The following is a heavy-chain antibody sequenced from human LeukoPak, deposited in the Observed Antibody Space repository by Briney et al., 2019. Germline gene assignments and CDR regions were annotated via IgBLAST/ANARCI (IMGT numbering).Heavy chain of an antibody. J-gene: IGHJ4*02. CDR2: VRFDGGEK. V-gene: IGHV3-30*02. CDR1: GFIYSSFG. CDR3: AKGGARDVWYFAY. D-gene: IGHD2-8*01. Sequence: GGSLSLSYAAYGFIYSSFGIHWVRQTPGKDLEWVAFVRFDGGEKYYADSVKGRFTVSKDNSKNTLYLQINSLRPEDTAVYYCAKGGARDVWYFAYWGLGVLVTVSS.